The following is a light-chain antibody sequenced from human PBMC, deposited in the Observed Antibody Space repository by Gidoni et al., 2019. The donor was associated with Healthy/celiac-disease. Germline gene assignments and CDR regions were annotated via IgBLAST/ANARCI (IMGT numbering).Light chain of an antibody. V-gene: IGLV3-1*01. Sequence: SYELTQPTPVSVPPGQTASITCPGEQFGYEFASWYQQKPGQTPVLVIYQDTKRPSGIPERFSGSNSGNTATLTISGTQAMDEADYYCQAWDSSTVVFGGGTKLTVL. J-gene: IGLJ2*01. CDR3: QAWDSSTVV. CDR1: QFGYEF. CDR2: QDT.